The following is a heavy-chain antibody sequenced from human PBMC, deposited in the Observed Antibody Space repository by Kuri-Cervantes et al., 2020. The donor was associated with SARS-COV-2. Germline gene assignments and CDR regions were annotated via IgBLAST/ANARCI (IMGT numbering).Heavy chain of an antibody. V-gene: IGHV3-64D*06. CDR3: ARDLGGPRFGGMDV. D-gene: IGHD3-16*01. CDR2: ISSNGGST. Sequence: GSLRLSCAASGFTFSSYAMHWVRQAPGKGLEYVSAISSNGGSTYYADSVKGRFTISRDNSKNTLYLQMSSLRAEDTAVYYCARDLGGPRFGGMDVWGQGTTVTVSS. CDR1: GFTFSSYA. J-gene: IGHJ6*02.